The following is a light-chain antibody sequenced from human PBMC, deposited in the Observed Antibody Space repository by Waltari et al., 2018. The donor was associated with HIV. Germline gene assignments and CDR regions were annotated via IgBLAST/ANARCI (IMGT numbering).Light chain of an antibody. J-gene: IGLJ2*01. CDR3: CSYAGSSTFVV. CDR2: EVS. Sequence: QSALTQPAPVPGSPGQSTTISCTGTSSDSGRYPLVSWYQQHPGKAPKLMIYEVSKRPSGVSNRFSGSKSGNTASLTISGLQAEDEADYYCCSYAGSSTFVVFGGGTKLTVL. V-gene: IGLV2-23*02. CDR1: SSDSGRYPL.